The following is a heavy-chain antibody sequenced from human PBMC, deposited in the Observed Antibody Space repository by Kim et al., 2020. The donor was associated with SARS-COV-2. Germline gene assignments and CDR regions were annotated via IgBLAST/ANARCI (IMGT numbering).Heavy chain of an antibody. CDR3: TSLGAVAGNNWFDP. V-gene: IGHV3-49*04. J-gene: IGHJ5*02. CDR2: IRSKAYGGTT. Sequence: GGSLRLSCTASGFTFGDYAMSWVRQAPGKGLEWVGFIRSKAYGGTTEYAASVKGRFTISRDDSKSIAYLQMNSLKTEDTAVYYCTSLGAVAGNNWFDPWGQGTLVTVSS. CDR1: GFTFGDYA. D-gene: IGHD6-19*01.